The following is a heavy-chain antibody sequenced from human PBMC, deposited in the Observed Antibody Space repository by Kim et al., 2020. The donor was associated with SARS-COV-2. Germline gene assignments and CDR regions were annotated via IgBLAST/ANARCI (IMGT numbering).Heavy chain of an antibody. J-gene: IGHJ6*02. D-gene: IGHD3-3*01. CDR3: AKASYDFFYYYYGMDV. CDR1: GFTFSSYG. CDR2: ISYDGSNK. V-gene: IGHV3-30*18. Sequence: GGSLRLSCAASGFTFSSYGMHWVRQAPGKGLEWVAVISYDGSNKYYADSVKGRFTISRDNSKNTLYLQMNSLRAEDTAVYYCAKASYDFFYYYYGMDVWGQGTTVTVSS.